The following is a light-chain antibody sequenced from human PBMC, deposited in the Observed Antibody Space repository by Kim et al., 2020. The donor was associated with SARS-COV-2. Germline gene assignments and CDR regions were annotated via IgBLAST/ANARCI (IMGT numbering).Light chain of an antibody. CDR3: KQALQTPLT. CDR2: LGS. CDR1: QSLLVSNGYNF. J-gene: IGKJ4*01. Sequence: DIVLTQSPLSLPVTPGEPASISCRSSQSLLVSNGYNFLDWYLQKPGQSPHLLIYLGSNRAPGVPDRFSGSGSGTDFILKISRVEAEDVGVYYCKQALQTPLTFGGGTKVDIK. V-gene: IGKV2-28*01.